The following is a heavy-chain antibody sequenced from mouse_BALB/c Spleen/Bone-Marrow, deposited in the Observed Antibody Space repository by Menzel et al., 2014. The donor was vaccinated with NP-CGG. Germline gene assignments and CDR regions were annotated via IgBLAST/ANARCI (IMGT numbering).Heavy chain of an antibody. CDR1: GFSLTDYG. D-gene: IGHD2-4*01. J-gene: IGHJ3*01. CDR3: ARHWDYDYGFAY. V-gene: IGHV2-6-5*01. Sequence: VQRVESGPGLVSPSQSLSITCTVSGFSLTDYGVSWIRQPPGKGLEWLGVLWGGGTTYYNSTLKSRLSISRDNSKGQAFLKMNSLQTDDTAIYYCARHWDYDYGFAYWGQGTLVTVSA. CDR2: LWGGGTT.